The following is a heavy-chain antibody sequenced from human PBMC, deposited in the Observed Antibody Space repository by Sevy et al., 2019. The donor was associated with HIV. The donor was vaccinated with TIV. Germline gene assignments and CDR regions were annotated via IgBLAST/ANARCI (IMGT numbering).Heavy chain of an antibody. CDR2: ISYDGSNK. J-gene: IGHJ6*02. D-gene: IGHD2-2*01. V-gene: IGHV3-30*18. CDR1: GFTFSSYG. Sequence: GGSLRLSCAASGFTFSSYGMHWVRQAPGKGLEWVAVISYDGSNKYYSDSVKGRFTISIDNSKNTLYLQMNSLRAEDTAVYYCAKATRGYCGSSTSCRHYYNYYGLDVWGQGTTVTVSS. CDR3: AKATRGYCGSSTSCRHYYNYYGLDV.